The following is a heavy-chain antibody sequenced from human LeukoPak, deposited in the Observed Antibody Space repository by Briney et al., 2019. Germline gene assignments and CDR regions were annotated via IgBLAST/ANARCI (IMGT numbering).Heavy chain of an antibody. V-gene: IGHV1-18*04. CDR2: ISAYNGNT. J-gene: IGHJ4*02. CDR3: ARDLAAAGTSGY. CDR1: GYTFTSYG. D-gene: IGHD6-13*01. Sequence: ASVKVSCKASGYTFTSYGISWVRQAPGQGLEWMGWISAYNGNTNYAQKLQGRVTMTTDTSTSTAYMGLRSLRSDDTAVYYCARDLAAAGTSGYWGQGTLVTVSS.